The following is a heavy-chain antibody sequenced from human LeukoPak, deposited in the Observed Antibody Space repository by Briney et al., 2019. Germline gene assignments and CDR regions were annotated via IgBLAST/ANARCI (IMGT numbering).Heavy chain of an antibody. CDR2: IDTSGGT. V-gene: IGHV4-61*02. Sequence: SETLSLTCTVSGGSISSGSYYWSWIRQPAGKGLEWIGRIDTSGGTNYNPSLKSRVTISVDTSKNQFSLNLSSVTAADTAVYYCARARVVGATTPFDYWGQGTLVTVSS. J-gene: IGHJ4*02. D-gene: IGHD1-26*01. CDR3: ARARVVGATTPFDY. CDR1: GGSISSGSYY.